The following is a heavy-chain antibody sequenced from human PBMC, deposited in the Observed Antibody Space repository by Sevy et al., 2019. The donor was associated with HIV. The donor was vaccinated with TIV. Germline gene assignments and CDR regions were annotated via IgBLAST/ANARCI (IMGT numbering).Heavy chain of an antibody. V-gene: IGHV1-18*04. D-gene: IGHD4-17*01. Sequence: ASVKVSCKTSGYTFTSYGISWVRQAPGQGLEWMVWISAYNGNTNYAQKFQGRVTMTTDTSTSTAYMELRSLRSDDTAVYYCVREGYGGNSGTTYYYYGMDVWGQGTTVTVSS. CDR3: VREGYGGNSGTTYYYYGMDV. J-gene: IGHJ6*02. CDR1: GYTFTSYG. CDR2: ISAYNGNT.